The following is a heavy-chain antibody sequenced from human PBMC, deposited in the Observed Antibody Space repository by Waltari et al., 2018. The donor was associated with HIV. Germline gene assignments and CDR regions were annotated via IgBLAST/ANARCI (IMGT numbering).Heavy chain of an antibody. CDR3: LLGSHYYESSSYYEE. Sequence: QVQLVQYGTELTRPGSSVKVPCTASGGSFGAPQATWVRQAPGQGLEGPATLVPTTQRKYSSQKFSGRVTLTADKSTATAFIDLAGLTSDDTAVYYCLLGSHYYESSSYYEEWGPGTLVAVS. J-gene: IGHJ4*02. V-gene: IGHV1-69*02. CDR2: LVPTTQRK. D-gene: IGHD3-22*01. CDR1: GGSFGAPQ.